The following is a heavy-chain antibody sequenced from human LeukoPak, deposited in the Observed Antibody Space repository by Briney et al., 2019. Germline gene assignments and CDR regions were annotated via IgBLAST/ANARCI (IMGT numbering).Heavy chain of an antibody. D-gene: IGHD3-22*01. CDR3: ARAEADYYDSSGYPDY. J-gene: IGHJ4*02. CDR2: INPSGGST. Sequence: ASVKVSCKASGYTFSSYYMHWVRQATGQGLEWMGIINPSGGSTSYAQKFQGRVTMTRDTSTSTVYMELSSLRSEDTAVYYCARAEADYYDSSGYPDYWGQGTLVTVSS. CDR1: GYTFSSYY. V-gene: IGHV1-46*01.